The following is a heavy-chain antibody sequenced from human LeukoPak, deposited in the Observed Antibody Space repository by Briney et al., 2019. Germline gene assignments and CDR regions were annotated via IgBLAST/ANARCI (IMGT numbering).Heavy chain of an antibody. J-gene: IGHJ4*02. CDR1: GFTVTDSA. CDR3: AKGGNYAPLDY. Sequence: AGVSLRLYCAASGFTVTDSAMTWVRQAPGKGLEWVSATSTSGGDTIYTDSVKDRFTISRDNSRNTLYLQMNSLRAEDTAIYYCAKGGNYAPLDYWGQGTLVTVSS. V-gene: IGHV3-23*01. CDR2: TSTSGGDT. D-gene: IGHD1-7*01.